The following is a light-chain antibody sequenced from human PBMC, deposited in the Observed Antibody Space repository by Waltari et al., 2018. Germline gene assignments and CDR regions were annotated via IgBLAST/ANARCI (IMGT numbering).Light chain of an antibody. J-gene: IGLJ1*01. CDR3: QTWDSSTVS. CDR2: QDS. V-gene: IGLV3-1*01. Sequence: SYELTQPPSVSVSPGQTASITCSGDKLGDKYSCWYQQKPGQSPVLVIYQDSKRPSGIPERFSGSNSGNTATLTISGTQPMDEADYYCQTWDSSTVSFGTRTKVTVL. CDR1: KLGDKY.